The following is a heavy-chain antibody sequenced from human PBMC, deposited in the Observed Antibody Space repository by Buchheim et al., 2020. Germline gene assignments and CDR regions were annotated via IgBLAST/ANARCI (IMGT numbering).Heavy chain of an antibody. J-gene: IGHJ5*02. CDR1: GFTFSSYW. CDR2: IKQDGSEK. Sequence: EVQLVESGGGLVQPGGSLRLSCAASGFTFSSYWMSWVRQAPGKGLEWVANIKQDGSEKYYVDSVKGRFTIFRDNAKNSLSLQMNSMRAEDTAVYYCARDQGCGGDCSFNWFDPWGQGTL. V-gene: IGHV3-7*04. CDR3: ARDQGCGGDCSFNWFDP. D-gene: IGHD2-21*02.